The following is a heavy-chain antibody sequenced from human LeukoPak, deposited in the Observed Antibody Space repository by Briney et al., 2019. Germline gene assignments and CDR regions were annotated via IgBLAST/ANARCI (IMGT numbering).Heavy chain of an antibody. J-gene: IGHJ4*02. CDR3: ARGLGDYYDTSDYYYAVPAH. CDR2: MNPNSGDT. CDR1: GYTFTTYD. Sequence: ASVKVSCKASGYTFTTYDITWVRQATGQGLEWMGWMNPNSGDTAYAQKFQGRVAMTRDTSISTAHMELSSLRSEDTAVYYCARGLGDYYDTSDYYYAVPAHWGQGTLVTVSS. V-gene: IGHV1-8*01. D-gene: IGHD3-22*01.